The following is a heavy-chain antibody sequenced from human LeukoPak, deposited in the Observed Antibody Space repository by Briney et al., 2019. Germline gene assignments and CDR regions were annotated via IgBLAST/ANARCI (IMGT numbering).Heavy chain of an antibody. J-gene: IGHJ4*02. D-gene: IGHD5-12*01. Sequence: GGSLRLSCAASGFTFSSYWMSWVRQAPGKGLEWVANIKQDGSEKYYVDSVKGRFTISRDNAKNSLYLQMNSLRDEDTAVYYCARESHVDIVATISAPFDYWGQGTLVTVSS. V-gene: IGHV3-7*01. CDR2: IKQDGSEK. CDR3: ARESHVDIVATISAPFDY. CDR1: GFTFSSYW.